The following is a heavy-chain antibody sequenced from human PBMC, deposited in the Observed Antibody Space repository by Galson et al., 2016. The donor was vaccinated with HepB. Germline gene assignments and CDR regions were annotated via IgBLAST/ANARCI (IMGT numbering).Heavy chain of an antibody. CDR3: AREQGVGYAMDV. CDR1: GYTFNNYG. V-gene: IGHV1-18*01. J-gene: IGHJ6*02. Sequence: SVKVSCKASGYTFNNYGVNWVRQAPGQGLEWMGWISTYSGDTYYAQNLQGRVTMTTDTSTSTAYMELRSLRSDDTAMYYRAREQGVGYAMDVWGQGTTVTVSS. D-gene: IGHD1-26*01. CDR2: ISTYSGDT.